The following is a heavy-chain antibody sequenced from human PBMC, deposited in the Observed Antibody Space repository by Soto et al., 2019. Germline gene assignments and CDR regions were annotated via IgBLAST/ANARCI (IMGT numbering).Heavy chain of an antibody. CDR3: ARGPPNFDY. CDR1: GGSISSYY. Sequence: LEILSLTCTVSGGSISSYYWSWIRQPPGKGLEWIGYIYYSGSTNYNPSLKSRVTISVDTSKNQFSLKLSSVTAADTAVYYCARGPPNFDYWGQGTLVTVSS. V-gene: IGHV4-59*12. CDR2: IYYSGST. J-gene: IGHJ4*02.